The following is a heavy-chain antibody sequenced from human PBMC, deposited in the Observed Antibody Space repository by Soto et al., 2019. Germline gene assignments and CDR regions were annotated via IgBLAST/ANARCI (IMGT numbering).Heavy chain of an antibody. Sequence: ASVKVSCKASGYTFTSYGISWVRQAPGQGLEWMGWISAYNGNTNYAQKLQGRVTMTTGTSTSTAYMELRSLRSDDTAVYYCARDYCSGGSCYSYNWFDPWGQGTLVTVSS. CDR3: ARDYCSGGSCYSYNWFDP. D-gene: IGHD2-15*01. CDR1: GYTFTSYG. CDR2: ISAYNGNT. V-gene: IGHV1-18*04. J-gene: IGHJ5*02.